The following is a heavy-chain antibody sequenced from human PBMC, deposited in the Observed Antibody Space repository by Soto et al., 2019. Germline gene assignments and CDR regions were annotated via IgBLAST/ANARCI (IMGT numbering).Heavy chain of an antibody. Sequence: EVHLLESGGGLVQPGGSLRLSCAASGFTFSSYAMSWVRQGPGKGLEWVSVINNSGGTTNYANSVKGRFTISRDNSKNTLYLQVNNLRAEDTAVYYCANLRVLMLFGDFSDWGQGTLVNVSS. CDR3: ANLRVLMLFGDFSD. D-gene: IGHD3-10*02. CDR1: GFTFSSYA. J-gene: IGHJ4*02. V-gene: IGHV3-23*01. CDR2: INNSGGTT.